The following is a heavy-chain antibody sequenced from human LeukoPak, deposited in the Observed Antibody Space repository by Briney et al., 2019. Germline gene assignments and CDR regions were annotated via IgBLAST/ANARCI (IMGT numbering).Heavy chain of an antibody. Sequence: PSETLSLTCAVSGGSISSGGYSWSWIRQPPGKGLEWIGYIYHSGSTYYNPSLKSRVTISVDRSKNQFSLKLSSVTAADTAVYYCARRSVTTQYFDLWGRGTLVTVSS. CDR2: IYHSGST. V-gene: IGHV4-30-2*01. J-gene: IGHJ2*01. D-gene: IGHD4-17*01. CDR1: GGSISSGGYS. CDR3: ARRSVTTQYFDL.